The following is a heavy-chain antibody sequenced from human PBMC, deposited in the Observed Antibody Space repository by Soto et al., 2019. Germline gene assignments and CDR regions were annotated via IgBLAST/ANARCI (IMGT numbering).Heavy chain of an antibody. V-gene: IGHV1-18*04. D-gene: IGHD3-9*01. CDR2: ISAYNGIT. J-gene: IGHJ4*02. Sequence: ASVKVSCKASGYTFNSYGITWVRQAPGQGLEWMGWISAYNGITNYAQKLQGRVTMTTDTATSTAYMEVRSLRSDDTAVYFCARVWRDTLTGYSLWYFDYWGQGTLVTVSS. CDR3: ARVWRDTLTGYSLWYFDY. CDR1: GYTFNSYG.